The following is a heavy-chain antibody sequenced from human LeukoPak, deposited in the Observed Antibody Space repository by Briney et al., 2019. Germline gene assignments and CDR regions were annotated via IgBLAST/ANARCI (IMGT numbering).Heavy chain of an antibody. CDR3: ARQRYSDY. Sequence: GGSLRLSCAASGFTFSSYAMSWVRQAPGKGLEWVANIKEDGSVNSYVESVKGRFTISRDNAKNSLYLQLNSLRAEDTAVYFCARQRYSDYWGQGTLVTVSS. V-gene: IGHV3-7*01. D-gene: IGHD1-1*01. J-gene: IGHJ4*02. CDR1: GFTFSSYA. CDR2: IKEDGSVN.